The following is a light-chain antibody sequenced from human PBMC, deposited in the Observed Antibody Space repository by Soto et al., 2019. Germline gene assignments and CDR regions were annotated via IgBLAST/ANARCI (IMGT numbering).Light chain of an antibody. CDR1: QSISSY. CDR3: HRSFSTPLT. V-gene: IGKV1-39*01. J-gene: IGKJ4*01. Sequence: DIQMTQSPSSLSASVGDRVTITCRASQSISSYLHWYQQKPGKAPKLLIYAASSLQSGVPSRFIGSGSGTDFTLTISSLQPEDFATYSCHRSFSTPLTFGGGTKVEIK. CDR2: AAS.